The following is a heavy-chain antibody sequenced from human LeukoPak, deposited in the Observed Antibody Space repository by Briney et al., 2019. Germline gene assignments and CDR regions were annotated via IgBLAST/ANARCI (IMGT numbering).Heavy chain of an antibody. CDR1: GFTFSSYW. Sequence: PGGSLRLSCAASGFTFSSYWMNWARQAPGKGLEWVASINHNGNVNYYVDSVKGRFTISRDNAKNSLYLQMNSLRVEDTAVYYCARSRRPTVTTTFDYWGQGTLVTVSS. J-gene: IGHJ4*02. CDR2: INHNGNVN. V-gene: IGHV3-7*01. D-gene: IGHD4-17*01. CDR3: ARSRRPTVTTTFDY.